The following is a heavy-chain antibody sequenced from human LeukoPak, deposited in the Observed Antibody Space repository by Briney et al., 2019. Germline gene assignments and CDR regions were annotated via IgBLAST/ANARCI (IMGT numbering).Heavy chain of an antibody. D-gene: IGHD2-21*01. CDR3: ASLSMWSRQDYFDY. CDR1: GYTFTGYY. V-gene: IGHV1-2*02. CDR2: INPNSGGT. J-gene: IGHJ4*02. Sequence: ASVKVSCKASGYTFTGYYMHWVRQAPGQGLEWMGWINPNSGGTNYAQKFQGRVTMTRDTSISTAYMELSRLRSDDTAVYYCASLSMWSRQDYFDYWGQGALVTVSS.